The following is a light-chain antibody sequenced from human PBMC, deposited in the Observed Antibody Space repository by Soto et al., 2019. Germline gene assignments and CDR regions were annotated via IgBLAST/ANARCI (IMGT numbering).Light chain of an antibody. J-gene: IGKJ1*01. CDR2: GAS. V-gene: IGKV3-15*01. Sequence: IRMTQSPGTLSVSPGERVTLSCRASQSVRSDLAWYQQKPGQAPRLLIFGASTRATGIPDRFSGSGSGTEFTLAISRLQSEDFAVYYCQQYSRWPPTFGRGTKVAIK. CDR3: QQYSRWPPT. CDR1: QSVRSD.